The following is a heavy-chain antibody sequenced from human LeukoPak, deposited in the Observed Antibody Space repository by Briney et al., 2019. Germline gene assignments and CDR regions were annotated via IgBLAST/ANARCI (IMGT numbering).Heavy chain of an antibody. CDR3: ARRQYYYGSGSMDV. CDR1: GGSISSGDYY. Sequence: SETLSLTCSVTGGSISSGDYYCTWIRQPPGKGLEWIAYIYYSGSAEYNLSLQSRATISVDTSKNQFFLKLRSVTAADTAVYYCARRQYYYGSGSMDVWGKGTMVTISS. J-gene: IGHJ6*03. CDR2: IYYSGSA. D-gene: IGHD3-10*01. V-gene: IGHV4-30-4*08.